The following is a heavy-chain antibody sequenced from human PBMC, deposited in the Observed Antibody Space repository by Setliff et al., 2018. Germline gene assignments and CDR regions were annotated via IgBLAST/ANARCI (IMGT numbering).Heavy chain of an antibody. D-gene: IGHD3-16*01. Sequence: GASVKVSCKASGYVFSAYYIYWVRQAPGQGLEWMGWINPNNGGTNYAPKFQGSVTMTRDTSISAVYMELHSVTSDDAAIYYCARDRVWGTLDAFDTWGQGTMVTVSS. CDR1: GYVFSAYY. V-gene: IGHV1-2*02. J-gene: IGHJ3*02. CDR2: INPNNGGT. CDR3: ARDRVWGTLDAFDT.